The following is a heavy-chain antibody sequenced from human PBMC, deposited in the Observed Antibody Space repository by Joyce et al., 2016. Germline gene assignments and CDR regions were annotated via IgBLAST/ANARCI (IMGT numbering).Heavy chain of an antibody. V-gene: IGHV1-3*01. D-gene: IGHD1-14*01. J-gene: IGHJ5*02. CDR3: ARDSRKWLVP. CDR1: GYNFISYS. CDR2: INAESGKT. Sequence: QVHLVQSGAEVKKPGASVKVSGKTSGYNFISYSIHWVRQAPGQRLEWMGWINAESGKTEYSQKFQGRVTITRDTSASTAYMEVSSLRSEDTAVYYCARDSRKWLVPWGQGTLVTVSS.